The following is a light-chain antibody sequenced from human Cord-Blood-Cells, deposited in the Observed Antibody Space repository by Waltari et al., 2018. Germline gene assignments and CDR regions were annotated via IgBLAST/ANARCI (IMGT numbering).Light chain of an antibody. CDR2: WAS. CDR1: PSVLYSSNNKNY. Sequence: IVLTHSPASLSVCLGERATINCTSSPSVLYSSNNKNYLAWYQQKPGQPPKLLIYWASTRESGVPDRFSGSGSGTDFTLTISSLQAEDVAVYYCQQYYSTPLTFGPGTKVDIK. V-gene: IGKV4-1*01. CDR3: QQYYSTPLT. J-gene: IGKJ3*01.